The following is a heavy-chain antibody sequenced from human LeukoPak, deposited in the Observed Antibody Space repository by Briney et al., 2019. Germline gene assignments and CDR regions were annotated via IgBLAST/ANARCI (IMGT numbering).Heavy chain of an antibody. CDR1: GFTFSNYW. V-gene: IGHV3-48*01. J-gene: IGHJ4*02. Sequence: PGGSLRLSCAASGFTFSNYWMHWVRQAPGKGLEWVSYISSFSGTINYADSVKGRFTISRDNAKNSLYLQMNSLRAEDTAVYYCARDQGGVGYWGQGTLVTVSS. D-gene: IGHD3-16*01. CDR2: ISSFSGTI. CDR3: ARDQGGVGY.